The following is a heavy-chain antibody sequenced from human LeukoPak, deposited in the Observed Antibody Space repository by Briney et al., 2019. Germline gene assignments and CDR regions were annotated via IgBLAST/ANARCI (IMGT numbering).Heavy chain of an antibody. J-gene: IGHJ6*02. D-gene: IGHD2-15*01. CDR2: IDSSSSYI. CDR3: ARDHIVAAYYYYDMDV. CDR1: GFTFSSYR. Sequence: GGSLRLSCAASGFTFSSYRMSWVRQAPGKGLEWVSSIDSSSSYIYYADSVKGRFTISRDNAKNSLYLQMNSLRAEDTAVYYCARDHIVAAYYYYDMDVWGQGTTVTVFS. V-gene: IGHV3-21*01.